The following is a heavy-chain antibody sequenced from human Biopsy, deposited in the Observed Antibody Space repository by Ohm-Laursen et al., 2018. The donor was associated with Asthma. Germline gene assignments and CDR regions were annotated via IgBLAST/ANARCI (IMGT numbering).Heavy chain of an antibody. CDR3: ARAYGGSFFSGSFDI. CDR2: IYSGGGT. CDR1: GFTVSTNG. D-gene: IGHD4-23*01. V-gene: IGHV3-53*01. Sequence: GSLRLSCAASGFTVSTNGMSWVRQPPGKGLEWVSVIYSGGGTYYADSVQGRVTISRDNSKNTLSLQMNSLRAEDTAVYYCARAYGGSFFSGSFDIWGQGTMVTVPS. J-gene: IGHJ3*02.